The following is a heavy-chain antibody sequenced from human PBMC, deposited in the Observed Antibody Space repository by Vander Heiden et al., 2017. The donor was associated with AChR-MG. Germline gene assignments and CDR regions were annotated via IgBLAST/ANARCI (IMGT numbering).Heavy chain of an antibody. CDR3: ARAPSTVVPPRGGYAFDI. Sequence: QVQLQQWGAGLLKPSETLSLTCAVYGGSFSGYYWSWIRQPPGKGLGWIGEINHSGSTNYNPSLKSRVTISVDTSKNQFSLKLSSVTAAYTAVYYCARAPSTVVPPRGGYAFDIWGQGTMVTVSS. V-gene: IGHV4-34*01. CDR1: GGSFSGYY. J-gene: IGHJ3*02. D-gene: IGHD4-17*01. CDR2: INHSGST.